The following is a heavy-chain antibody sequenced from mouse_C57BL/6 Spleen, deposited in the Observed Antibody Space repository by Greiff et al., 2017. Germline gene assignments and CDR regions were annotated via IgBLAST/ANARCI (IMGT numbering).Heavy chain of an antibody. CDR2: IDPNSGGT. Sequence: QVQLQQPGAELVKPGASVKLSCKASGYTFTSYWMHWVKQRPGRGLEWIGRIDPNSGGTKYNEKFKSKATLTVDKPSSTAYMQLGSLTSEDSAVYYCASITTVVDYYAMDYWGQGTSVTVSS. CDR1: GYTFTSYW. D-gene: IGHD1-1*01. V-gene: IGHV1-72*01. J-gene: IGHJ4*01. CDR3: ASITTVVDYYAMDY.